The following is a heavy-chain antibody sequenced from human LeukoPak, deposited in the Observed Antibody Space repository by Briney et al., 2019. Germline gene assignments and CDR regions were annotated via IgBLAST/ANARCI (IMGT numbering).Heavy chain of an antibody. J-gene: IGHJ4*02. V-gene: IGHV4-39*01. Sequence: SETLSLTCTVSGGSIRSSYYYWGWIRQPPGRGLEWIGSIYDSGSTYYNPSLKSRVTISVDTSKNQFSLKLSSVTAADTAVYYCARGGYTAIRYWGQGTLVTVSS. CDR1: GGSIRSSYYY. CDR2: IYDSGST. CDR3: ARGGYTAIRY. D-gene: IGHD5-18*01.